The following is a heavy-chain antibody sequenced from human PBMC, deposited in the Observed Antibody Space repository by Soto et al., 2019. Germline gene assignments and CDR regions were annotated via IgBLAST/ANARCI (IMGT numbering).Heavy chain of an antibody. CDR1: GASVSSGAYY. D-gene: IGHD2-8*02. Sequence: SETLSLTCTVSGASVSSGAYYWTWFRQPPGEGLEYIGFIYHSGRTNYNPSLKSRVTISVDTSKNQLSLSLLSVTAADTAVFFCARGVPPFYCTGGGRYPYYFDYWGQGALVTVSS. V-gene: IGHV4-61*08. CDR2: IYHSGRT. CDR3: ARGVPPFYCTGGGRYPYYFDY. J-gene: IGHJ4*02.